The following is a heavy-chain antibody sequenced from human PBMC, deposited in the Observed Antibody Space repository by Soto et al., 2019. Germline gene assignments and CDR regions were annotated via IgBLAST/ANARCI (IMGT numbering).Heavy chain of an antibody. CDR1: GFTFDDYG. CDR3: ARAQRGGSGWDFYYYGMDV. V-gene: IGHV3-20*04. Sequence: EVQLVESGGGVVRPGGSLRLSCAASGFTFDDYGMSWVRQAPGKGLEWVSGINWYGGSTGYADSVKGRFTISRDNAKNSLYLQMNSLRAEDTALYSCARAQRGGSGWDFYYYGMDVWGQGTTVTVSS. J-gene: IGHJ6*02. D-gene: IGHD6-19*01. CDR2: INWYGGST.